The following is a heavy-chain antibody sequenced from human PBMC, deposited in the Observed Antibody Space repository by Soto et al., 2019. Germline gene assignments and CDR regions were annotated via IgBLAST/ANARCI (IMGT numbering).Heavy chain of an antibody. J-gene: IGHJ4*02. V-gene: IGHV3-48*02. CDR2: ISSSSSTI. D-gene: IGHD3-22*01. Sequence: PGGSLRLSCAASGFTFSSYSINWVRQAPGKGLEWVSYISSSSSTIYYADSVKGRFTISRDNAKNSLYLQMNSLRDEDTAVYYCARDEQARYYDSSGYYPYWGQGTLVTVSS. CDR3: ARDEQARYYDSSGYYPY. CDR1: GFTFSSYS.